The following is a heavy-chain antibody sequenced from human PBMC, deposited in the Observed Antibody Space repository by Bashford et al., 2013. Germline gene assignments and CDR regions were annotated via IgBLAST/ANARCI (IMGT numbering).Heavy chain of an antibody. CDR1: GFIVSSNY. Sequence: GSLRLSCAASGFIVSSNYMSWARQAPGKGLEWISIISNGGGIHYADSVKGRFTISRDNSRNTLSLQMNSLRVEDTAVYYCAGGRGYLQEDWGQGTLVTVSS. D-gene: IGHD3-22*01. CDR3: AGGRGYLQED. V-gene: IGHV3-66*01. J-gene: IGHJ4*01. CDR2: ISNGGGI.